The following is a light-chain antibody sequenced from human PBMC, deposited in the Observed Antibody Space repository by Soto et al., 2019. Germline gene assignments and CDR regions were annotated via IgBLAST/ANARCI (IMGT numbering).Light chain of an antibody. CDR1: SSDVGHYNY. Sequence: QSALTQPASVSASPGQSITVSCTGTSSDVGHYNYVSWYQQHPGKVPKLMIYDVTNRPSGVSNRFSGSKSGNTASLTISGLQAEDDADYYCMSYTTSNTLVFGGGTQLTVL. J-gene: IGLJ2*01. CDR3: MSYTTSNTLV. CDR2: DVT. V-gene: IGLV2-14*03.